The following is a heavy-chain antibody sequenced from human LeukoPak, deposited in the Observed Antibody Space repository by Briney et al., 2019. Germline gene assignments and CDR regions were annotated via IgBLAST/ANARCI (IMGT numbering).Heavy chain of an antibody. Sequence: GGSLRLSRADSGFTFSSHDINWVRQAPGKGLEWVSYISYSGSTIYYADSVKGRFTISRDNAKNSLYLQMNSLRAEDTAVYYCARDQAFSITEYYMDVWGKGTTVTISS. CDR3: ARDQAFSITEYYMDV. CDR1: GFTFSSHD. J-gene: IGHJ6*03. V-gene: IGHV3-48*03. CDR2: ISYSGSTI. D-gene: IGHD3-10*01.